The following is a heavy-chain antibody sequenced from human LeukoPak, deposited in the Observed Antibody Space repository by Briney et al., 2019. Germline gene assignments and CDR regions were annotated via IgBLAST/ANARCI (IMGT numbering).Heavy chain of an antibody. V-gene: IGHV4-30-2*01. CDR3: ARDGLNWGELYLGIDI. CDR1: GGSISSGSYS. D-gene: IGHD7-27*01. Sequence: PSQTLSLTCAVSGGSISSGSYSWSWIRQPPGKGLEWIGYIYPRGSTYYNPSLKSRVTMSLDRSANQFSLNLSSVTAADTAVYYCARDGLNWGELYLGIDIWGQGTMVTVSS. J-gene: IGHJ3*02. CDR2: IYPRGST.